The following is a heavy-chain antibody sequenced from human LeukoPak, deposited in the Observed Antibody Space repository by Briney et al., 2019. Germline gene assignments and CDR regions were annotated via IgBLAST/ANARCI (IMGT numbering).Heavy chain of an antibody. CDR1: GDSISSSNYY. CDR2: IYTSGST. CDR3: AREEAYCSSTSCYTGGY. Sequence: SETLSLTCTVSGDSISSSNYYWGWIRQPPGKGLEWIGRIYTSGSTNYNPSLKSRVTMSVDTSKNQFSLKLSSVTAADTAVYYCAREEAYCSSTSCYTGGYWGQGTLVTVSS. J-gene: IGHJ4*02. D-gene: IGHD2-2*02. V-gene: IGHV4-39*07.